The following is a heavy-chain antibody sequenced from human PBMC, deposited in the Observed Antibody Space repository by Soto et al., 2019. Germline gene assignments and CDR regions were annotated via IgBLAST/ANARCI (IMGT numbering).Heavy chain of an antibody. V-gene: IGHV4-39*01. CDR1: GGSIGSSSFH. CDR3: QRHKDTSSRYLLPDF. D-gene: IGHD6-13*01. J-gene: IGHJ4*02. Sequence: LQTLSLTSTVFGGSIGSSSFHWGRIPKPPGKGLEWLGSIYYSGNAYSTPSLKRRVAVSVDTSKNQFSLKVTSVTATDTAGYYCQRHKDTSSRYLLPDFWRQGTLVTVSS. CDR2: IYYSGNA.